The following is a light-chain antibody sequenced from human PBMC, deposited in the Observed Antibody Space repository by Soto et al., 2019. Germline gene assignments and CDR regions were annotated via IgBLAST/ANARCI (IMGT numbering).Light chain of an antibody. J-gene: IGLJ2*01. V-gene: IGLV1-47*01. Sequence: QSVLTQPPSASGTPGQRVTISCSGSSSNIGSNYVYWYQQLPGTAPKLLIYRNNQRPSGVPDRFSGSKSGTSASLAIGGLRSEDEADYYCAAWDDSLRVVFGGGTKLPVL. CDR2: RNN. CDR3: AAWDDSLRVV. CDR1: SSNIGSNY.